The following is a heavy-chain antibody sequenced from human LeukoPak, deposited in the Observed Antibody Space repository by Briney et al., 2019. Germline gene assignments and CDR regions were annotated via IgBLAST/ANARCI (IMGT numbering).Heavy chain of an antibody. V-gene: IGHV1-69*13. Sequence: ASLKVSCRASGGSFSDYPINWVRQAPGQGLEWLGGIIPKYSASNYAQAFQGRVTITADESTNTVYMEMSGLRPDDTAVYYCVRPDRIFGVPAAFDAWGQGTLVAVSS. CDR3: VRPDRIFGVPAAFDA. J-gene: IGHJ3*01. CDR2: IIPKYSAS. CDR1: GGSFSDYP. D-gene: IGHD3-3*02.